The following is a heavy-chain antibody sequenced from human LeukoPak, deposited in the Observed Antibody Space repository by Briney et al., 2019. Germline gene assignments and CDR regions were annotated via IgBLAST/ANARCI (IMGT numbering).Heavy chain of an antibody. CDR2: IWYDGSNK. D-gene: IGHD2-15*01. V-gene: IGHV3-33*01. CDR1: GFTFSSYG. J-gene: IGHJ4*02. CDR3: AREAYCSGGSCYLYYFDY. Sequence: GGSLGLSCAASGFTFSSYGMHWVRQAPGKGLEWVAVIWYDGSNKYYADSVKGRFTIFRDNSKNTLYLQMNSLRAEDTAVYYCAREAYCSGGSCYLYYFDYWGQGTLVTVSS.